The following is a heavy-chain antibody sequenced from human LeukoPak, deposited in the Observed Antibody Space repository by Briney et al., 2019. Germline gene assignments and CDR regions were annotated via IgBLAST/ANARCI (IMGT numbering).Heavy chain of an antibody. V-gene: IGHV3-21*01. CDR3: ARVRSSSWHYYYYYGMDV. CDR2: ISSSSSYI. J-gene: IGHJ6*02. CDR1: GFTFSSYS. D-gene: IGHD6-13*01. Sequence: GGSLRLSCAASGFTFSSYSMNWVRQAPGKGLEWVLSISSSSSYIYYADSVKGRFTISRDNAKNSLYLQMNSLRAEDTAVYYCARVRSSSWHYYYYYGMDVWGQGTTVTVSS.